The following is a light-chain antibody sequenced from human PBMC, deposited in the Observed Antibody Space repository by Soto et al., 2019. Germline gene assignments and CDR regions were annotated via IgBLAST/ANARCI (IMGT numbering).Light chain of an antibody. V-gene: IGLV4-69*01. CDR3: QTRGTGIHPYVV. J-gene: IGLJ2*01. CDR1: SGHSSYA. CDR2: LNSDGSH. Sequence: QHVLTQSPSASASLGASAKLTCTLSSGHSSYAIAWHQQQPEKGPRYLMKLNSDGSHSKGDGIPDRFSGSSSGAERYLTISSLQSEDEADYYCQTRGTGIHPYVVFGGGTKLTVL.